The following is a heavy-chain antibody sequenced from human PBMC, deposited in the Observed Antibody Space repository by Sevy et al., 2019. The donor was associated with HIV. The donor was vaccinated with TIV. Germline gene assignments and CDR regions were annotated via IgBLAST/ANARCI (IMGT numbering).Heavy chain of an antibody. CDR3: ARDGGYSIKWYPLY. Sequence: GGSLRLSCAASGFAFSSHAMHWVRQAPGKGLEWVGVISYEGTETFYAASVEGRFTISRDNSKNMLSLQINSLRPEDTAVYYCARDGGYSIKWYPLYWGQGTLVTVSS. CDR1: GFAFSSHA. CDR2: ISYEGTET. J-gene: IGHJ4*01. D-gene: IGHD6-13*01. V-gene: IGHV3-30-3*01.